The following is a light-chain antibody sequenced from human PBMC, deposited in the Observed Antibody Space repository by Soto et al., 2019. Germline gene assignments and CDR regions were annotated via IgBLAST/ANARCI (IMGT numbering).Light chain of an antibody. CDR2: GAS. CDR3: QLYGSSLVT. Sequence: EIVLTQSPGTLSLSPGERAALPCRASQSVSSSFLAWYQHKPGQAPRLLIHGASSRATGIPDRFSGSGSGTDFTLTISRLDPEDFAVYFCQLYGSSLVTFGQGTKVDIK. J-gene: IGKJ2*01. CDR1: QSVSSSF. V-gene: IGKV3-20*01.